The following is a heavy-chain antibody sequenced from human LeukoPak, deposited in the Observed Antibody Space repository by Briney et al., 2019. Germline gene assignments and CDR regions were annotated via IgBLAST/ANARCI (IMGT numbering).Heavy chain of an antibody. V-gene: IGHV3-21*01. CDR1: GFTFSSYS. D-gene: IGHD1-26*01. CDR3: ARSPQWELPDY. Sequence: PGGSLRLSCAASGFTFSSYSMNWVRQAPGKGLDWVSSISSSSSYIYYADSVKGRFTISRDNAKTSLYLQMNSLRAEDTSVYYCARSPQWELPDYWGQGTLVTVSS. CDR2: ISSSSSYI. J-gene: IGHJ4*02.